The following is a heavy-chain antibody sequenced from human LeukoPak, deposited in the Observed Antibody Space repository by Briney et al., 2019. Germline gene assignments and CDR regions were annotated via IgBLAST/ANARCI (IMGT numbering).Heavy chain of an antibody. Sequence: GESLKISCKGAGSSFNTYWIGWVRQMPGKGLEWMGIIYPGDSDTTYSPSFQGQVTISVDKSISTAYLQWSSLKASDTAFYYCARAYGCSGGRCYADYWGPGTPVTVSS. D-gene: IGHD2-15*01. CDR1: GSSFNTYW. CDR3: ARAYGCSGGRCYADY. V-gene: IGHV5-51*01. CDR2: IYPGDSDT. J-gene: IGHJ4*02.